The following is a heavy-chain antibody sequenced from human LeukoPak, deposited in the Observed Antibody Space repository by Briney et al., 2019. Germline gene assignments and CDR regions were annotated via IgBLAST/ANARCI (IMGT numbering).Heavy chain of an antibody. Sequence: PWETLGLTCTVSGGSISSYYWSWIRQPAGKGLEWVGRICTSGSTKYYPSHKSRVTMSPDPPKHQLSLKLSSVAAADPAVHYCASDLGVTSFGLSNGMDVWGEESKVTVSS. CDR2: ICTSGST. CDR3: ASDLGVTSFGLSNGMDV. CDR1: GGSISSYY. D-gene: IGHD3-3*01. V-gene: IGHV4-4*07. J-gene: IGHJ6*01.